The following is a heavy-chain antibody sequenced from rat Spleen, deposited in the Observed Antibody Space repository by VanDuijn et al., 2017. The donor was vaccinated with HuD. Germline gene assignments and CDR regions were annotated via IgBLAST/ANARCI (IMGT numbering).Heavy chain of an antibody. V-gene: IGHV2-32*01. CDR1: GFSLTSYH. CDR3: ARDGGELGY. CDR2: IWGDGST. Sequence: QVQLKESGPGLVKPSETLSLTCTVSGFSLTSYHVSWVRQPPGKGLEWMGVIWGDGSTAYNSALKSRLSISRDTSKSQVFLKMNSLQTEDTATYYCARDGGELGYWGQGIMVTVSS. J-gene: IGHJ2*01. D-gene: IGHD4-3*01.